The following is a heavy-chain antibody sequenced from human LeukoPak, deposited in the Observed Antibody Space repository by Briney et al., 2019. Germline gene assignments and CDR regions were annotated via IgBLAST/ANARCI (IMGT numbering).Heavy chain of an antibody. CDR3: ARILLVASYGMDV. D-gene: IGHD5-12*01. Sequence: SETLSLTCTVSDGSINNYYWTWIRQPPGKGLEWIGCIHYSGSTNYNPSLKSRVTISVDTSKNQFSLKLSSVTAADTAVYYCARILLVASYGMDVWGQGTTVTVSS. CDR1: DGSINNYY. V-gene: IGHV4-59*12. CDR2: IHYSGST. J-gene: IGHJ6*02.